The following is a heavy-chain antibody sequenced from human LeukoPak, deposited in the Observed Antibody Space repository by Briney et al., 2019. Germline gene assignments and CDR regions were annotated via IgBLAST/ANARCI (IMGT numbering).Heavy chain of an antibody. V-gene: IGHV4-34*01. Sequence: PSETLSLTCAVYGGSFSGYYWSWIRQPPGKGLEWIGEINHSGSTNYNPSLKSRVTISVDTSKNQFSLKLSSVTAADTAVYYCARSSIVVVPAASRRIAAAGNWFDPWGQGTLVTVSS. CDR2: INHSGST. J-gene: IGHJ5*02. CDR3: ARSSIVVVPAASRRIAAAGNWFDP. D-gene: IGHD2-2*01. CDR1: GGSFSGYY.